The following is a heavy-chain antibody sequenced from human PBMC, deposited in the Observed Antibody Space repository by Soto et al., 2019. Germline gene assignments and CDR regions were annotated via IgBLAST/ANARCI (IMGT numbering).Heavy chain of an antibody. Sequence: GESLKISFKGSGYTFSTYWIAWVRQMPGKGLEWVGIIYPGDSDTKYSPAFQGQVTISADKSINTAYLQWTSLEASDTAMYYCARKFAPEFFDSWGQGTLVTVSS. D-gene: IGHD3-10*01. CDR2: IYPGDSDT. J-gene: IGHJ4*02. CDR3: ARKFAPEFFDS. CDR1: GYTFSTYW. V-gene: IGHV5-51*01.